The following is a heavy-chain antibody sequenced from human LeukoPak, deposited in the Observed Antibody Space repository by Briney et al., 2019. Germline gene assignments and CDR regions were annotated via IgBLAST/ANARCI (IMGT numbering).Heavy chain of an antibody. CDR3: ARVSVAATYFRAFDI. D-gene: IGHD1-26*01. Sequence: ASVKVSCKAAGYTFTSYYMHWLRQAPGQGLEWMGIINPSGGSPTYAQNFQGRVAMTRDTSTSTVYMDLRSLRSEDTAVYYCARVSVAATYFRAFDIWGQGTLVTVSS. V-gene: IGHV1-46*01. J-gene: IGHJ3*02. CDR2: INPSGGSP. CDR1: GYTFTSYY.